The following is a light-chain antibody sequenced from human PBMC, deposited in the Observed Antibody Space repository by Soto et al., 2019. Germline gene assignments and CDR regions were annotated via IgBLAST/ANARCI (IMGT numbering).Light chain of an antibody. V-gene: IGKV3-20*01. CDR3: QQYGSSLLFT. J-gene: IGKJ3*01. CDR1: QSVSSSY. Sequence: EIVLTQSPGPLSLSPGERATLSCRASQSVSSSYLAWYQQKPGQAPRLLIYGASSRATGIPDRFSGSGSGTDFTLTISRLEPEDFALYYCQQYGSSLLFTFGPGTKVDIK. CDR2: GAS.